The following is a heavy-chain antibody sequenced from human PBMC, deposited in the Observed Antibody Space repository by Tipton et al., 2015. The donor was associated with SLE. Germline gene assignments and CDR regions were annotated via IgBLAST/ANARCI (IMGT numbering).Heavy chain of an antibody. V-gene: IGHV4-59*08. CDR2: IYYSGST. Sequence: TLSLTCTVSGVSIRSYYWSWIRQPPGKGLEWIGYIYYSGSTNYNPSLKSRVTMSVDTSKNQFSLKRSSVTAADTAVYYCARRQCGSGYDYFDYWGQGTLVTVSS. D-gene: IGHD5-12*01. CDR3: ARRQCGSGYDYFDY. J-gene: IGHJ4*02. CDR1: GVSIRSYY.